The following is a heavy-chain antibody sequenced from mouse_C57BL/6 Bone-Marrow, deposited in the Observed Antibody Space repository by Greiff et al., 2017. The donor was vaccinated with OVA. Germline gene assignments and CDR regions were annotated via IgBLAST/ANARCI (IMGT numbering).Heavy chain of an antibody. J-gene: IGHJ4*01. Sequence: QVQLQQSGAELARPGASVKLSCKASGYTFTDYYINWVKQRPGQGLEWIARIYPGSGNTYYNEKFKGKATLTAEKSSSTAYMQLSSLTSEDSAVYFCARSGGIPYAMDYWGQGTSVTVSS. CDR3: ARSGGIPYAMDY. V-gene: IGHV1-76*01. CDR2: IYPGSGNT. D-gene: IGHD3-1*01. CDR1: GYTFTDYY.